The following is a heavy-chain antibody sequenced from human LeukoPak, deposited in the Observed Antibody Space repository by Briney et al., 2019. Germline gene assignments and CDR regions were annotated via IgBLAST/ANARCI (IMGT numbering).Heavy chain of an antibody. CDR2: MNPNSGNT. CDR1: GYTFTSYD. V-gene: IGHV1-8*01. CDR3: ARGLGRYDFWSGYYVTLFDY. Sequence: ASVKVSCKASGYTFTSYDINWVRQATGQGLEWMGWMNPNSGNTGYAQKFQGRVTMTRNTSISTAYMELSSLRSEDTAVYYCARGLGRYDFWSGYYVTLFDYWGQGTLVTVSS. J-gene: IGHJ4*02. D-gene: IGHD3-3*01.